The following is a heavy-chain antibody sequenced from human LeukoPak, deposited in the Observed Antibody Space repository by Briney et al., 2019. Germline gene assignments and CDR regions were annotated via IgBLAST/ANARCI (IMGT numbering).Heavy chain of an antibody. D-gene: IGHD3-22*01. CDR2: INSDGTTT. CDR3: ARDSLYDDNGFYHYFDY. V-gene: IGHV3-74*01. CDR1: GFTFSSYW. J-gene: IGHJ4*02. Sequence: GGSLRLSCAASGFTFSSYWMHWVRQAPGKGLLWVSRINSDGTTTYYADSVKGRFTISRDTSKNTLYLQMNSLRVEDTAVYFCARDSLYDDNGFYHYFDYWGQGVLLTVSS.